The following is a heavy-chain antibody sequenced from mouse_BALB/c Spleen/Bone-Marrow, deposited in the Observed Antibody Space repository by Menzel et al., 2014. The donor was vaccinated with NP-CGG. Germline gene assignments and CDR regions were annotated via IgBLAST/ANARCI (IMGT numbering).Heavy chain of an antibody. D-gene: IGHD4-1*01. Sequence: VKLMESGPDLVSPSQSLFLTCTVSGFTLTSYGLHWVRQPPGKGLEWLGVIWSDGSTTYNSALKSRLSISKDNSKRQVLLKMNSLQTDDTAMYYCARSGTDYAMDYWGQGTSVTVSS. V-gene: IGHV2-6-2*01. CDR2: IWSDGST. CDR3: ARSGTDYAMDY. CDR1: GFTLTSYG. J-gene: IGHJ4*01.